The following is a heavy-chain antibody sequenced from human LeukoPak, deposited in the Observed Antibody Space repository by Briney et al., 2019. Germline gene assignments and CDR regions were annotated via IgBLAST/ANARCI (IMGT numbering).Heavy chain of an antibody. CDR1: GGFISSHY. D-gene: IGHD3-16*01. J-gene: IGHJ4*02. Sequence: SSATLFLTYTVAGGFISSHYWSWIRHPARKGLELSGYISYSGSINYNPSLKGRVTISVDTSKNQFFLKLRSVTAADTAVYYCARGDDYVPFDYWGQGTLVTVSS. CDR2: ISYSGSI. CDR3: ARGDDYVPFDY. V-gene: IGHV4-59*11.